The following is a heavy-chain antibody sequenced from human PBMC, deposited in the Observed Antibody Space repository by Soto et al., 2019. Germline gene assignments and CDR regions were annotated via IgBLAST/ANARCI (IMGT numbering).Heavy chain of an antibody. D-gene: IGHD3-16*01. CDR1: GYTFTSYD. Sequence: QVQLVQSGAEVKKPGASVKVSCKASGYTFTSYDINWVRQATGQGLEWMGWMNPNSGNTGYAQKFQGRVTMTRNTPKSRAYRGLGGLRLGDRAVFYGGGGVGGGGNFDYWGQGTLVTVSS. CDR3: GGGVGGGGNFDY. J-gene: IGHJ4*02. V-gene: IGHV1-8*01. CDR2: MNPNSGNT.